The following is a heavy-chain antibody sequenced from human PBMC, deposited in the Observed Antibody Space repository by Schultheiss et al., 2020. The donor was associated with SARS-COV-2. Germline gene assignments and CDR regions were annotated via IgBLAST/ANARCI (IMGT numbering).Heavy chain of an antibody. V-gene: IGHV3-7*01. Sequence: GESLKISCAASGFTFSSYWMSWVRQAPGKGLEWVANIKQDGSEKYYVDSVKGRFTISRDNAKNSLYLQMNSLRAEDTAVYYCARESKAAGGYYYYGMDVWGQGTTVTVSS. D-gene: IGHD1-26*01. CDR3: ARESKAAGGYYYYGMDV. CDR1: GFTFSSYW. CDR2: IKQDGSEK. J-gene: IGHJ6*02.